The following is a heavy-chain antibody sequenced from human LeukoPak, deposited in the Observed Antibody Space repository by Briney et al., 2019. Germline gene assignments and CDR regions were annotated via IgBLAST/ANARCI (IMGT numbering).Heavy chain of an antibody. V-gene: IGHV6-1*01. D-gene: IGHD6-13*01. CDR1: GDSVSSNSAA. CDR3: ARADSSSWLSWFDP. J-gene: IGHJ5*02. Sequence: ASQTLSLTCAISGDSVSSNSAAGNWIRQSPSRGLEWLGRTYYRSKWYNDYAVSVKSRITINPDTSKNQFSLQLNSVTPEDTAVYYCARADSSSWLSWFDPWGQGTLVTVSS. CDR2: TYYRSKWYN.